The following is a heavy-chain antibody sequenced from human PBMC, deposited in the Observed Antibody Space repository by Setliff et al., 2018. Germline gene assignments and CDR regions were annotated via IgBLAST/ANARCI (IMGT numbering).Heavy chain of an antibody. V-gene: IGHV3-48*04. J-gene: IGHJ6*03. D-gene: IGHD3-3*01. CDR3: ARGGRFAHYMDV. CDR1: GFTFSTYG. Sequence: GGSLRLSCAASGFTFSTYGMHWVRQAPGKGLEWVSYISRSGSTIYCADSVKGRFTISRDNAKNSLYLQMNSLRAEDTAVYYCARGGRFAHYMDVWGKGTTVTVSS. CDR2: ISRSGSTI.